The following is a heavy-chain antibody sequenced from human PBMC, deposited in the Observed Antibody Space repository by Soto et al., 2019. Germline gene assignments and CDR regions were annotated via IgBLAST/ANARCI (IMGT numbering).Heavy chain of an antibody. V-gene: IGHV3-30*18. CDR2: ISYDGSNK. CDR1: GFTFSNYG. CDR3: ANGRTLDY. Sequence: GGSMRLSYAASGFTFSNYGMHWVRQAPGKGLEWVAVISYDGSNKHYADSVKGRFTISRDNSKNTLYLEMNSLRAEDTAVYYCANGRTLDYWGQGTLVTVSS. J-gene: IGHJ4*02.